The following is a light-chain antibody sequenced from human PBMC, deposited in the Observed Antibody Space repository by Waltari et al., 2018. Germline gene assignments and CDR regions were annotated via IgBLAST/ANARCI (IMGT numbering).Light chain of an antibody. CDR3: QQYYTSPIT. CDR1: QSVLSSSNTKNY. V-gene: IGKV4-1*01. Sequence: DIVMTQSPEPLPVSLAEGATITSSSSQSVLSSSNTKNYLAWFQQKPGQPPKMLISWASTRESGVPDRFSGSGSGTDFTLTITSLQAEDVAVYYCQQYYTSPITFGQGTRLTIK. J-gene: IGKJ5*01. CDR2: WAS.